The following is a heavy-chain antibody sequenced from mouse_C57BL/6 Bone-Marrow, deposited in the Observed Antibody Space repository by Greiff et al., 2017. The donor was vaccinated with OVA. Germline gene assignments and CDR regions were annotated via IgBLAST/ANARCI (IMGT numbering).Heavy chain of an antibody. CDR2: IHPNSGST. J-gene: IGHJ3*01. CDR1: GYTFTSYW. V-gene: IGHV1-64*01. CDR3: ARWLLSLAY. Sequence: VQLQQPGAELVKPGASVKLSCTASGYTFTSYWMHWVKQRPGQGLEWIGMIHPNSGSTNYNEKFKSKATLTVDKSSSTAYMQLSSLTSEDSAVYYCARWLLSLAYWGQGTLVTVSA. D-gene: IGHD2-3*01.